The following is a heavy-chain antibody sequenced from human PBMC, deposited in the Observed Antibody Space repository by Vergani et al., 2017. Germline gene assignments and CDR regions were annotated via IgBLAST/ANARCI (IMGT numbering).Heavy chain of an antibody. D-gene: IGHD6-6*01. CDR2: INPNSGGT. CDR3: ARGGTSIAARPPYYYYYYMDV. Sequence: QVQLVQSGAEVKKPGASVKVSCKASGYTFTGYYMHWVRQAPGQGLEWMGWINPNSGGTNYAQKFQGRVTMTSDTSISTAYMELSRLRSDDTAVYYCARGGTSIAARPPYYYYYYMDVWGKGTTVTVSS. J-gene: IGHJ6*03. CDR1: GYTFTGYY. V-gene: IGHV1-2*02.